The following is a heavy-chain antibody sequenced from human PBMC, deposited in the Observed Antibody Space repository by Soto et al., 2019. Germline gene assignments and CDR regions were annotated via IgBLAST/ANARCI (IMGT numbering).Heavy chain of an antibody. Sequence: TSETLSLTCAVSGYSISSSNWWGWIRQPPGKGLEWIGYIYYSGSTYYNPSLKSRVTMSVDTSKNQFSLKLSSVTAVDTVVYYCARLNGDSDAFDIWGQGTMVTVSS. V-gene: IGHV4-28*01. J-gene: IGHJ3*02. CDR2: IYYSGST. CDR3: ARLNGDSDAFDI. CDR1: GYSISSSNW. D-gene: IGHD4-17*01.